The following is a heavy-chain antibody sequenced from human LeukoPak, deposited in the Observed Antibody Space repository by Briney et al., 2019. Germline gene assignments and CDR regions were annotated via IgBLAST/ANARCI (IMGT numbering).Heavy chain of an antibody. CDR1: EFTFSNYG. Sequence: GGSLGLSCAASEFTFSNYGMHWVRQAPGKGLEWVAVISFDGSNKYYADSVKGRFTISRDNSKNTLYLQMNSLRAEDTAVYYCAKSIVGATGDAFDIWGQGTMVTVSS. V-gene: IGHV3-30*18. J-gene: IGHJ3*02. CDR3: AKSIVGATGDAFDI. CDR2: ISFDGSNK. D-gene: IGHD1-26*01.